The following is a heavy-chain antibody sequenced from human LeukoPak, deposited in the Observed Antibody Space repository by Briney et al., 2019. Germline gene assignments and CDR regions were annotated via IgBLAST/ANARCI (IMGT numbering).Heavy chain of an antibody. CDR2: ISGSGGST. CDR1: GFTFSDYY. V-gene: IGHV3-23*01. CDR3: ARAQQLVRWFDP. Sequence: GGSLRLSCAASGFTFSDYYMSWIRQAPGKGLEWVSAISGSGGSTYYADSVKGRFTISRDNSKNTLYLQMNSLRAEDTAVYYCARAQQLVRWFDPWGQGTLVTVSS. J-gene: IGHJ5*02. D-gene: IGHD6-13*01.